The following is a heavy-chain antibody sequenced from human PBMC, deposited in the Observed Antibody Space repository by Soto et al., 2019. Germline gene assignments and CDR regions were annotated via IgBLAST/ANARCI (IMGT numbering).Heavy chain of an antibody. CDR1: GYTFTSYG. J-gene: IGHJ4*02. Sequence: ASVKVSCKASGYTFTSYGISWVRQAPGQGLEWMGWISAYNGNTNYAQKLQGRVTMTTDTSTSTAYMELRSLRSDDTAVYYCASERADSSWRHYYFDYWGQGTLVTVSS. CDR2: ISAYNGNT. V-gene: IGHV1-18*01. CDR3: ASERADSSWRHYYFDY. D-gene: IGHD6-13*01.